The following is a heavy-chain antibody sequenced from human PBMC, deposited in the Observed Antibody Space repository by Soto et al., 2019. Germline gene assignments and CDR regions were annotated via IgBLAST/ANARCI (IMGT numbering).Heavy chain of an antibody. V-gene: IGHV3-23*01. D-gene: IGHD3-3*01. Sequence: EVQLLESGGGLVQPGGSLRLSCAASGFTVTIYATSWVRQTPGKGLEWVSVISGGGGTMYYADSVKGRFTISRDNSKKTVYLQMDSLRVEDTAVYYCASHDDFRNGYYGYWGQGTLVTVSS. CDR1: GFTVTIYA. CDR3: ASHDDFRNGYYGY. CDR2: ISGGGGTM. J-gene: IGHJ4*02.